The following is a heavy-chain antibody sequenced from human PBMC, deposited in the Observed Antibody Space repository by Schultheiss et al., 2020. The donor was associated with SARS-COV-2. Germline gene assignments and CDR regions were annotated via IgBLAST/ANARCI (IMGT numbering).Heavy chain of an antibody. Sequence: GGSLRLSCAASGFTFSSYAMHWVRQAPGKGLEWVAVISYDGSNKYYADSVKGRFTISRDNSKNTLYLQMNSLRAEDTAVYYCASLHLHATPPRHEDYWGQGTLVTVSS. J-gene: IGHJ4*02. CDR2: ISYDGSNK. CDR3: ASLHLHATPPRHEDY. CDR1: GFTFSSYA. V-gene: IGHV3-30-3*01.